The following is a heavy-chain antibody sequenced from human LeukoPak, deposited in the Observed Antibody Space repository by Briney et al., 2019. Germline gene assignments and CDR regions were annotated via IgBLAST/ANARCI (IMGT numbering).Heavy chain of an antibody. Sequence: PGGSLRLSCAASGFTFSNYWMHWVRQAPGKGLVWVSRIESDGGRTDYADSLKGRFTISRDNAKNTLYLEMNSLRAEDTAVYYCARVGHCSSTACFIDYWGQGTLVTVSS. D-gene: IGHD2-2*01. CDR1: GFTFSNYW. CDR3: ARVGHCSSTACFIDY. V-gene: IGHV3-74*01. CDR2: IESDGGRT. J-gene: IGHJ4*02.